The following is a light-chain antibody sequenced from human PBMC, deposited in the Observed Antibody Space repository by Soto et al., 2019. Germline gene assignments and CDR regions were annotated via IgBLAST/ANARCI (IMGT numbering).Light chain of an antibody. CDR1: QSISSW. Sequence: DIQMTQSPSTLSASVGDRVTITCRASQSISSWLAWYQQKPGKAPQLLIYYASSLESGVPARFSGSGSGTEFTLTISSLQPDDFATYCCQQYNSYPWTFGQGTKVEIK. V-gene: IGKV1-5*01. J-gene: IGKJ1*01. CDR3: QQYNSYPWT. CDR2: YAS.